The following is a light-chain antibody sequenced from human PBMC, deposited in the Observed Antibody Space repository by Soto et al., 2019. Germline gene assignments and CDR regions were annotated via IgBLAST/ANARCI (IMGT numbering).Light chain of an antibody. Sequence: DIQMTQSPSTLSASVGDRVTITCRASQSIDNWLAWYQRRPGKAPKLLIYKASSLESGVPSRFSGSGSGTEFTLTISSLQPDDFATYYCQQYNNYSWTFGQGTRVDI. CDR3: QQYNNYSWT. J-gene: IGKJ1*01. V-gene: IGKV1-5*03. CDR1: QSIDNW. CDR2: KAS.